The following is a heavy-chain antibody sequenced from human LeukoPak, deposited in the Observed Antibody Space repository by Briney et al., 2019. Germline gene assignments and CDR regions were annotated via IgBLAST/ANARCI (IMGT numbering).Heavy chain of an antibody. CDR2: IYYSGST. CDR3: ARVKKWAPATKRYFDY. J-gene: IGHJ4*02. D-gene: IGHD2-2*01. Sequence: PSETLSLTCTVSGGSISSYYWSWIRQPPEKGLEWIGYIYYSGSTNYNPSLKSRVTISVDTSKNQFSLKLSSVTAADTAVYYCARVKKWAPATKRYFDYWGQGTLVTVSS. V-gene: IGHV4-59*01. CDR1: GGSISSYY.